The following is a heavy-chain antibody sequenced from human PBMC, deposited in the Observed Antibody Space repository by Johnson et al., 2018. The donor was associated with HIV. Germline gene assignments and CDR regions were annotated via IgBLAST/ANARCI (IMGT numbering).Heavy chain of an antibody. D-gene: IGHD3-16*01. J-gene: IGHJ3*02. Sequence: QVQLVESGGGLIQPGRSLRLSCAASGFTFSSYGMHWVRQAPGKGLEWVAVISYDGSNKYYADSVKGRFTISRDNSKNTLYLQMNSLRAEDTAVYHCASMGLGGNAFDIWGQGTMVTVSS. CDR1: GFTFSSYG. CDR3: ASMGLGGNAFDI. V-gene: IGHV3-30*03. CDR2: ISYDGSNK.